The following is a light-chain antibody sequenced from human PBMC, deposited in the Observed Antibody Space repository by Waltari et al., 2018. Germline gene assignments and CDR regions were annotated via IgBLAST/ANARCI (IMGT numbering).Light chain of an antibody. CDR3: MQGTHPMYT. CDR2: TVA. CDR1: PSLVHSDGNTY. Sequence: DVVMTQSPLSLPVTLGQPASISCRSSPSLVHSDGNTYMNWSQQRPGQSPRRLIYTVANRDSGVPDRFSGSVSGTDFTLKISSVEAEDVGVYFCMQGTHPMYTFGQGTKLEIK. J-gene: IGKJ2*01. V-gene: IGKV2-30*02.